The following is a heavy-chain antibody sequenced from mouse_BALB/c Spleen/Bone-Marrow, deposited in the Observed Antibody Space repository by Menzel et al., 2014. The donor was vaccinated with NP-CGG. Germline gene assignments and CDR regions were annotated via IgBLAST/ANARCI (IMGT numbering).Heavy chain of an antibody. J-gene: IGHJ2*01. CDR2: INPSNGGT. V-gene: IGHV1S81*02. Sequence: QVQLQQSGAEPVKPGTSVKLSCKASGYTFTSYYIYWVKQRPGQGLRWIGEINPSNGGTNFNEKFKSKATLTVDKSSSTAYMQLSSLTSEDSAVYYCTRLSLLRGYFDYWGQGTTLTVSS. CDR3: TRLSLLRGYFDY. CDR1: GYTFTSYY. D-gene: IGHD1-2*01.